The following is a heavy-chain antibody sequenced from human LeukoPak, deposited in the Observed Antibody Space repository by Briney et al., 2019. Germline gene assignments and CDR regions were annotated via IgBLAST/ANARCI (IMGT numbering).Heavy chain of an antibody. CDR1: GFTVSSNY. Sequence: GGCLRLSCAASGFTVSSNYMSWVRQAPGKGLEWVSVIYSGGSTYYADSVKGRFTISRDNSKNTLYLQMNSLRAEDTAVYYCAREISRTGAFDIWGQGTMVTVSS. D-gene: IGHD3-3*02. J-gene: IGHJ3*02. CDR3: AREISRTGAFDI. CDR2: IYSGGST. V-gene: IGHV3-53*05.